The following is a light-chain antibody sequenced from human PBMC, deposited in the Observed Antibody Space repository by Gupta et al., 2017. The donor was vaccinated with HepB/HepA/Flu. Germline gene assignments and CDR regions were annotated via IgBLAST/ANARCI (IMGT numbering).Light chain of an antibody. CDR1: SSDVGSYNL. CDR2: EVS. J-gene: IGLJ3*02. V-gene: IGLV2-23*02. Sequence: QSALPQPASVSGSPGQSIPISCTATSSDVGSYNLVSWYQQHPGKAPKLMIYEVSKRPSGVSNRFSGSKSGNTASLTISGLQAEDEADYYCCSYAGSSTWVFGGGTKLTVL. CDR3: CSYAGSSTWV.